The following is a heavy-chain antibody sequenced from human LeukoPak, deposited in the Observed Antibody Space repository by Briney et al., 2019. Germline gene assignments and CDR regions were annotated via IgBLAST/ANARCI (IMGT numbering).Heavy chain of an antibody. CDR2: MYYSGST. CDR1: GGSISSSSYY. Sequence: SETLSLTCTVSGGSISSSSYYWSWIRQPPGKGLEWIGSMYYSGSTDYNPSLKSRVTISVDTSKNQFSLKLSSVTAADTAVYYCARGGWELRGNWFDPWGQGTLVTVSS. V-gene: IGHV4-61*01. CDR3: ARGGWELRGNWFDP. D-gene: IGHD4-23*01. J-gene: IGHJ5*02.